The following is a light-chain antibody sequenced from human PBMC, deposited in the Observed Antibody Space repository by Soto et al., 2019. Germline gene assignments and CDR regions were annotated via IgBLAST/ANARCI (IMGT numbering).Light chain of an antibody. CDR2: EVS. V-gene: IGLV2-14*01. J-gene: IGLJ1*01. Sequence: QSALTQPASVSGSPGQSITISCTGTSSDVGGYNYVSWYQQHPGKAPKLMIYEVSNRPSGVSNRFSGSKSSNTASLTISGLQAEDEADYYCSSYTSSSTPLCVFGTGTKVTVL. CDR3: SSYTSSSTPLCV. CDR1: SSDVGGYNY.